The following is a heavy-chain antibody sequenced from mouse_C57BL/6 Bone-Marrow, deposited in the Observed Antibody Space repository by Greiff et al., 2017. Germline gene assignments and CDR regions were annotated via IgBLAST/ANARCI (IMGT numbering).Heavy chain of an antibody. CDR3: TRNYYGSSYWYFEV. CDR1: GYTFTDYE. V-gene: IGHV1-15*01. D-gene: IGHD1-1*01. CDR2: IDPETGGT. Sequence: QVQLQQSGAELVRPGASVTLSCKASGYTFTDYEMHWVKQTPVHGLEWIGAIDPETGGTAYNQKFNGKAILTADKSSSTAYMELRSLTSEDSAVYYCTRNYYGSSYWYFEVWGTGTTVTVSA. J-gene: IGHJ1*03.